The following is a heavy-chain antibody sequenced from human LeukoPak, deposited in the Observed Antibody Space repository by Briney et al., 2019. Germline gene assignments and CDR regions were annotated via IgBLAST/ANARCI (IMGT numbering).Heavy chain of an antibody. CDR3: ARDLELSAVYYFDS. V-gene: IGHV3-30*04. Sequence: GGSLRLSCEASGFTFSIFPMHWVRQAPGKGLEWVALISSGSEKYYADSAKGRFTISRDNSKNMLYLRMNSLRADDTAVYYCARDLELSAVYYFDSWGQGTLVIVSS. CDR2: ISSGSEK. CDR1: GFTFSIFP. J-gene: IGHJ4*02. D-gene: IGHD3-3*01.